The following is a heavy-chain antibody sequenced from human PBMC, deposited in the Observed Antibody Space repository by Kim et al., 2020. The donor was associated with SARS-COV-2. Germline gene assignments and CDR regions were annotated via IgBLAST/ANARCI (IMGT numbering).Heavy chain of an antibody. Sequence: GGSLRLSCAVSGFTFSGSTMHWVRQASGKGLEWVGRIKNKANKYATVYAASVQGRFTISRDDSKDTAYLQMDTLKTEDTAVYYCVPPVEMATRHWGQGTLVTVSS. CDR2: IKNKANKYAT. D-gene: IGHD5-12*01. J-gene: IGHJ4*02. CDR1: GFTFSGST. CDR3: VPPVEMATRH. V-gene: IGHV3-73*01.